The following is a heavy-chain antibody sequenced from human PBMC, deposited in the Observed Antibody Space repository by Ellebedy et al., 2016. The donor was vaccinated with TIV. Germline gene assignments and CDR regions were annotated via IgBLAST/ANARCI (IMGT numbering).Heavy chain of an antibody. V-gene: IGHV4-61*01. D-gene: IGHD4-23*01. Sequence: MPSETLSLTCTVSGVSVNSANYYWSWIRPPPGKPLEWIGYIYYSGSTNYNPSLKRRVTISLDTSNNQFSLRLTSVTAADTAVYYCAKLRHYGGDPVWIFDLWGRGTLVTVSS. J-gene: IGHJ2*01. CDR1: GVSVNSANYY. CDR3: AKLRHYGGDPVWIFDL. CDR2: IYYSGST.